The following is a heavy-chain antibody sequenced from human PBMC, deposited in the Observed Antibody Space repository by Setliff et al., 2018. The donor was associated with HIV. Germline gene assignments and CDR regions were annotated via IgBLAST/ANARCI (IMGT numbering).Heavy chain of an antibody. CDR2: MSDSGNSI. CDR1: GFTFTSYS. V-gene: IGHV3-48*01. Sequence: GESLKISCAGSGFTFTSYSVNWVRQAPGKGLEWLSYMSDSGNSIYYADSLQGRFTVPRDDAKNSMYLQMDSLRVDDSAIYYCARAPRYGDVDYWGQGTLVTVSS. D-gene: IGHD4-17*01. CDR3: ARAPRYGDVDY. J-gene: IGHJ4*02.